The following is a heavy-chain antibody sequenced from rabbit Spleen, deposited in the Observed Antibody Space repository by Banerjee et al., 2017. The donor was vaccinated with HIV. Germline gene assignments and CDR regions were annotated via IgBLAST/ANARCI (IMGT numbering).Heavy chain of an antibody. CDR2: IWTGITSGT. CDR3: ARDTGSSFSSYGMDL. CDR1: GFSFSSYW. Sequence: QEQLEESGGDLVKPEGSLTLTCTASGFSFSSYWMSWVRQAPGKGLECMACIWTGITSGTYYANWAKGRFTVSKASSTTVTLQMTSLTAADTATYFCARDTGSSFSSYGMDLWGQGTLVTVS. V-gene: IGHV1S45*01. D-gene: IGHD8-1*01. J-gene: IGHJ6*01.